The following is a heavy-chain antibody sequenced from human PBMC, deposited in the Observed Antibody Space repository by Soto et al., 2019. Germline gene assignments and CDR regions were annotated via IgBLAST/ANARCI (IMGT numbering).Heavy chain of an antibody. D-gene: IGHD3-10*01. CDR3: AKVLGGSGSYQVSHYDYCGMDV. CDR1: GFTFSSYA. J-gene: IGHJ6*02. V-gene: IGHV3-23*01. Sequence: GGSLRLSCAASGFTFSSYAMSWVRQAPGKGLEWVSAISGSGGSTYYADSVKGRFTISRDNSKNTLYLQMNSLRAEDTAVYYCAKVLGGSGSYQVSHYDYCGMDVWGQGTTVTVSS. CDR2: ISGSGGST.